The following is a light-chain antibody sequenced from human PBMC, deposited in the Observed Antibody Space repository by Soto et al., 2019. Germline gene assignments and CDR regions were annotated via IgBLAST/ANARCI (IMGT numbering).Light chain of an antibody. CDR3: SSYTNINTRACV. CDR2: EVT. Sequence: QSVLTQPASVSGSPGQSSTISGTGTSGDIGSYNRVSWYQQHPGKAPKLIIYEVTDRTSGVSNRFSGSKSGNTASLTISGLQAEEEAEYSCSSYTNINTRACVFGTGTKVTVL. V-gene: IGLV2-14*01. CDR1: SGDIGSYNR. J-gene: IGLJ1*01.